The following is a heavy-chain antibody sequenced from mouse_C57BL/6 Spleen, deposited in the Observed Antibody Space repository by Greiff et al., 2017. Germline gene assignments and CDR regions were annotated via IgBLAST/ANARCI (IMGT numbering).Heavy chain of an antibody. Sequence: EVKLMESGPGLVKPSQSLSLTCSVTGYSITSGYYWNWIRQFPGNKLEWMGYISYDGSNNYNPSLKNRISITRDTSKNQFFLKLNSVTTEDTATYYCARDTGGNPDYWGQGTTLTVSS. CDR1: GYSITSGYY. CDR3: ARDTGGNPDY. D-gene: IGHD2-1*01. J-gene: IGHJ2*01. CDR2: ISYDGSN. V-gene: IGHV3-6*01.